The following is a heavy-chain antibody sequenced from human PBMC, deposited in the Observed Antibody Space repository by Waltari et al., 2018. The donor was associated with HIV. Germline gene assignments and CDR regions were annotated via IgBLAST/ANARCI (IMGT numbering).Heavy chain of an antibody. CDR2: IIPMSNTP. CDR3: ASARETMGVDFDS. D-gene: IGHD3-16*01. V-gene: IGHV1-69*08. CDR1: GGASSSYT. Sequence: QVQLVQSGAEVKKPGSSVKVSCKASGGASSSYTINWVRKAPGQGLEWLGRIIPMSNTPNNAQKFQSSVTITADKSTSTAYMELTSLRSDDTAVYYCASARETMGVDFDSWGLGTLVTVSS. J-gene: IGHJ4*02.